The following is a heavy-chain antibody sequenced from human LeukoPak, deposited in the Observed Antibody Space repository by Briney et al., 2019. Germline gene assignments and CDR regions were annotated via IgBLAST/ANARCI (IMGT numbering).Heavy chain of an antibody. Sequence: GASVKVSCKASGYTFTSYGISWVRQAPGQGLEWMGWISAYNGNTNYAQKLQGRVTMTTDTSTSTAYMELRSLRSDDTAVYYCARGQTTVTTPYYFDYWGQGTLVTVSS. CDR2: ISAYNGNT. CDR3: ARGQTTVTTPYYFDY. V-gene: IGHV1-18*01. J-gene: IGHJ4*02. CDR1: GYTFTSYG. D-gene: IGHD4-17*01.